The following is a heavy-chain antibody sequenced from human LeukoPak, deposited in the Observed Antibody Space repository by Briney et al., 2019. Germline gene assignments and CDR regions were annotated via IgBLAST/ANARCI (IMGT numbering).Heavy chain of an antibody. CDR2: IIPIFGTA. J-gene: IGHJ6*03. CDR1: GGTFSSYA. V-gene: IGHV1-69*13. D-gene: IGHD3-22*01. CDR3: ARGYYDSSGYSPYYYYYMDV. Sequence: SVKVSCKASGGTFSSYAISWVRKAPGQGLEWMGGIIPIFGTANYAQKFQGRVTITADESTSTAYMELSSLRSEDTAVYYCARGYYDSSGYSPYYYYYMDVWGKGTTVTISS.